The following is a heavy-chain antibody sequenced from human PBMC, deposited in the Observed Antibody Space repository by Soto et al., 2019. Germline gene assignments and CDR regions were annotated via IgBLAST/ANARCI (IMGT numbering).Heavy chain of an antibody. V-gene: IGHV1-69*12. CDR3: ARGDFYYDSSGYYGGFAY. CDR1: GGTFSSYA. D-gene: IGHD3-22*01. J-gene: IGHJ4*02. CDR2: TIPIFGTA. Sequence: QVQLVQSGAEVKKPGSSVKVSCKASGGTFSSYAISWVRQAPGQGLEWMGGTIPIFGTANYAQKFQGRVTITADESTSTAYVEVSSLRSEDTAVYYCARGDFYYDSSGYYGGFAYWGQGTLVTVSS.